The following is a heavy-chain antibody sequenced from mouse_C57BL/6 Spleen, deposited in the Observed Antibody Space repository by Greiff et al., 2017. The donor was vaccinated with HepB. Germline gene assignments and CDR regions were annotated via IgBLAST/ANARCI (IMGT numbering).Heavy chain of an antibody. D-gene: IGHD1-1*01. CDR2: ISSGGSYT. V-gene: IGHV5-6*01. J-gene: IGHJ4*01. CDR3: ASPFSYGSSPYYAMDY. CDR1: GFTFSSYG. Sequence: DVQLVESGGDLVKPGGSLKLSCAASGFTFSSYGMSWVRQTPDKRLEWVATISSGGSYTYYPDSVKGRFTISRDNAKNTLYLQMSSLKSEDTCMYYCASPFSYGSSPYYAMDYWGQGTSVTVSS.